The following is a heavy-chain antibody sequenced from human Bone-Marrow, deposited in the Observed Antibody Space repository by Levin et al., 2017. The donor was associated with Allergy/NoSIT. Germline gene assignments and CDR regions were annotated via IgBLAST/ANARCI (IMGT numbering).Heavy chain of an antibody. V-gene: IGHV4-39*02. CDR2: ISSGSSH. D-gene: IGHD1-26*01. CDR3: ATGPSGFGY. Sequence: SETLSLTCNVSGGSIRGGSYSWGWIRQPPEKGLEWIGTISSGSSHYYNPAFNSRLTISLDTSKNLFSQKLDSLTAADTTAVYCATGPSGFGYWGQGTLVTVSS. J-gene: IGHJ4*02. CDR1: GGSIRGGSYS.